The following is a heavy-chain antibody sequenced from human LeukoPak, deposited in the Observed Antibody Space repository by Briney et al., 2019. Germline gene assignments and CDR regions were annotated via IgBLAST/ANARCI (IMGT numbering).Heavy chain of an antibody. V-gene: IGHV3-73*01. Sequence: RTGGSLRLSCAASGFTFSGSAMHWVRQASGKGLEWVGRIRSKANSYATAYAASVKGRFTISRDNSNNMLYLQMNSLRAEDTAVYYCAKRATMSGATYYFDYWGQGTLVTVSS. CDR3: AKRATMSGATYYFDY. J-gene: IGHJ4*02. D-gene: IGHD5-12*01. CDR1: GFTFSGSA. CDR2: IRSKANSYAT.